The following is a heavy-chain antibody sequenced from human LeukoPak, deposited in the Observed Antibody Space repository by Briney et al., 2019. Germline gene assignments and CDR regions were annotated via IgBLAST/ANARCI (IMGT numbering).Heavy chain of an antibody. V-gene: IGHV3-21*01. Sequence: GGSLRLSCAASGFTFSSYSMNWVRQAPGKGLEWVSSISSSSSYIYYADSVKGRFTISRDNAKSSPYLQMNSLRAEDTAVYYCARDAYDSSGFGAFDIWGQGTMVTVSS. CDR1: GFTFSSYS. D-gene: IGHD3-22*01. CDR2: ISSSSSYI. CDR3: ARDAYDSSGFGAFDI. J-gene: IGHJ3*02.